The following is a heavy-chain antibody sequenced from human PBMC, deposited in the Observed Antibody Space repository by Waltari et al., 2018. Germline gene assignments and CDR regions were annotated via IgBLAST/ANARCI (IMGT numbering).Heavy chain of an antibody. Sequence: EEQLVESGGGLVPPGGSLRLPCSASVFIFSDYWMPWVRQAPGKGLEWVANINQAGNVRIYLESVRGRFTISRDNPDNSLFLHMANLRVEDTAVYYCASGPDHGDFWGQGTLVTVSS. V-gene: IGHV3-7*01. CDR3: ASGPDHGDF. CDR1: VFIFSDYW. D-gene: IGHD2-15*01. J-gene: IGHJ4*02. CDR2: INQAGNVR.